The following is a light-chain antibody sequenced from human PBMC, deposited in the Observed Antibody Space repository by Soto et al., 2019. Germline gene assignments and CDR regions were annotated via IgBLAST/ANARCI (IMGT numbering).Light chain of an antibody. J-gene: IGLJ2*01. CDR1: SFNIGSNF. V-gene: IGLV1-47*01. CDR3: AAWDDRLSGQVV. CDR2: KNN. Sequence: QAVVTQPPSASGTPGQTVTISCSGSSFNIGSNFVYWYQQFPGMAPKLLIYKNNQRPSGVPDRFSGSKSGTSASLAISGLRTEDEADYFCAAWDDRLSGQVVFGGGTKLTVL.